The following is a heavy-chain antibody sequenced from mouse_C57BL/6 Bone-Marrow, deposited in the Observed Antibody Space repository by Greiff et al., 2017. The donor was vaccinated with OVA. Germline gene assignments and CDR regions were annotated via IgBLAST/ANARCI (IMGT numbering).Heavy chain of an antibody. D-gene: IGHD1-1*01. V-gene: IGHV1-18*01. Sequence: EVQLQQSGPELVKPGASVKIPCKASGYTFTDYNMDWVKQSHGKSLEWIGDINPNNGGTIYNQKFKGKATLTVDKSSSTAYMELRSLTSEDTAVYYCARSPYGSSRFDYWGQGTTLTVSS. CDR1: GYTFTDYN. J-gene: IGHJ2*01. CDR2: INPNNGGT. CDR3: ARSPYGSSRFDY.